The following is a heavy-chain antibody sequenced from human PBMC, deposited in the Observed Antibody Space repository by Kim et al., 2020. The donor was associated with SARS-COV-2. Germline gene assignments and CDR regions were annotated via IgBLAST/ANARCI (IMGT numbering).Heavy chain of an antibody. CDR2: INPNSGGT. D-gene: IGHD6-13*01. CDR3: ASCVSSSSWCGDFDY. CDR1: GYTFTGYY. V-gene: IGHV1-2*02. J-gene: IGHJ4*02. Sequence: ASVKVSCKASGYTFTGYYMHWVRQAPGQGLEWMGWINPNSGGTNYAQKFQGRVTMTRDTSISTAYMELSRLRSDDTAVYYCASCVSSSSWCGDFDYWGQGTLVTVSS.